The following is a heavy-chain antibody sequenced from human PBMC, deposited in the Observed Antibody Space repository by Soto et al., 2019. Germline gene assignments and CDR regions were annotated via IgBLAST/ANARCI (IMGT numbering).Heavy chain of an antibody. CDR3: AAGEASSRNLAPYYLDF. CDR2: IHYSGTT. V-gene: IGHV4-59*01. J-gene: IGHJ4*02. D-gene: IGHD6-13*01. Sequence: SETLSLTCTVSGGSMRNYFWTWIRQPPGKGLEWIGYIHYSGTTSFFPSYNPSLRSRVTISEDTSKNQFSLKLLSVTTADTAVYFCAAGEASSRNLAPYYLDFWGPGTLVTVSS. CDR1: GGSMRNYF.